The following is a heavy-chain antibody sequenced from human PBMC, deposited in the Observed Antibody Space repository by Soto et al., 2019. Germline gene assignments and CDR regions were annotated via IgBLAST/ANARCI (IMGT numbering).Heavy chain of an antibody. J-gene: IGHJ4*02. Sequence: SETLSLTCTVSGGSISSGGYYWSWIRQHPGKGLEWIGYIYYSGSTYYNPSLKSRVTISLDTSKNQFSLKLSSVTAADTAVYYCARGAPADHGIGYWGQGTLVTVSS. V-gene: IGHV4-31*03. CDR3: ARGAPADHGIGY. CDR2: IYYSGST. CDR1: GGSISSGGYY. D-gene: IGHD4-17*01.